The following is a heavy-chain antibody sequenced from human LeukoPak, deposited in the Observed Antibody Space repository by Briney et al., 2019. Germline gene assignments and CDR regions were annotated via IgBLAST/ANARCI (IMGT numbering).Heavy chain of an antibody. D-gene: IGHD5-12*01. J-gene: IGHJ4*02. CDR3: ARDGLVATGDDY. CDR1: GGSISSSSYY. V-gene: IGHV4-39*07. Sequence: PSETLSLTCTVSGGSISSSSYYWGWIRQPPGKGLEWIGSIYYSGSTYYNPSLKSRVTISVDTSKNQFSLKLSFVTAADTAVYYCARDGLVATGDDYWGQGTLVTVSS. CDR2: IYYSGST.